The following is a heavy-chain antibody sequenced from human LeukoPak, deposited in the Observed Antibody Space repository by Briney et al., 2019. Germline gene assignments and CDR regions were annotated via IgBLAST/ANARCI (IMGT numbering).Heavy chain of an antibody. D-gene: IGHD3-3*01. CDR1: RGSISSGSYY. CDR3: ERKPYYDFWSGYDY. Sequence: SETLSLTCTVSRGSISSGSYYWSWIRQHPGDGLEWIGYIYYSGSTYYNPSLKSRVTISVDTSKNQFSLKLSSVTAADTAVYYCERKPYYDFWSGYDYWGQGTLVTVSS. CDR2: IYYSGST. V-gene: IGHV4-31*03. J-gene: IGHJ4*02.